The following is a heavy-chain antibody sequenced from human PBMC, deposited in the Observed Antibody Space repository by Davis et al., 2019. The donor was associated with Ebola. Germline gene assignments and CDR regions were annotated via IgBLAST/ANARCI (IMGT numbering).Heavy chain of an antibody. D-gene: IGHD5-18*01. CDR2: ITSYGGTT. Sequence: GGSLRLSCAASGFTFSSYPMHWVRQAPGKGLEHVSAITSYGGTTFYANSVKGRFTISRDNSKNTLYLQVASLRPEDMAVYYCARESLLDTTMAPPPLDSWGQGTLVTVSS. J-gene: IGHJ4*02. CDR1: GFTFSSYP. V-gene: IGHV3-64*01. CDR3: ARESLLDTTMAPPPLDS.